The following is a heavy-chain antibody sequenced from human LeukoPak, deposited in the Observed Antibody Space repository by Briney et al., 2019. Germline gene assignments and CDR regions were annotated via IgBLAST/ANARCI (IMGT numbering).Heavy chain of an antibody. CDR1: GGSISSYY. J-gene: IGHJ4*02. D-gene: IGHD2-15*01. CDR3: ARGGGYCSGGSCHIDY. CDR2: IYYSGST. Sequence: SETLSLTCTVSGGSISSYYWSWIRQPPGKGLEWIGYIYYSGSTNYNPSLKSRVTISVDTSTNQFSLKLSSVTAADTAVYYCARGGGYCSGGSCHIDYWGQGTLVTVSS. V-gene: IGHV4-59*01.